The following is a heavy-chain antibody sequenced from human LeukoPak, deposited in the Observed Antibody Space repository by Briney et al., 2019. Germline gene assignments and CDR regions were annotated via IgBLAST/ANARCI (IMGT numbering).Heavy chain of an antibody. CDR2: IRSDGSSN. CDR3: VRDRDWGFDY. CDR1: GFTFSSYE. J-gene: IGHJ4*02. D-gene: IGHD3/OR15-3a*01. Sequence: GGSLRLSCAASGFTFSSYEMNWVRQAPGKGLEWVTFIRSDGSSNYYGDSVKGRFTLSRDNFKNTLSLQMNSLRAEDTAVYYCVRDRDWGFDYWGQGTLVTVSS. V-gene: IGHV3-30*02.